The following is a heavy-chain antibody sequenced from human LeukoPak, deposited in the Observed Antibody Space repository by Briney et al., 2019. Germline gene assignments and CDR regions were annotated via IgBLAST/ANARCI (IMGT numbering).Heavy chain of an antibody. CDR2: ISAYSGNT. V-gene: IGHV1-18*01. D-gene: IGHD2-21*02. J-gene: IGHJ4*02. CDR3: ARRAGYCGGDCYSGASDY. CDR1: GYTFTSYG. Sequence: ASVKVSCKASGYTFTSYGISWVRQAPGQGLKWMGWISAYSGNTNYAQKLQGRVTMTTDTSTSTAYMELRSLRSDDTAVYYGARRAGYCGGDCYSGASDYWGQGTLVTVSS.